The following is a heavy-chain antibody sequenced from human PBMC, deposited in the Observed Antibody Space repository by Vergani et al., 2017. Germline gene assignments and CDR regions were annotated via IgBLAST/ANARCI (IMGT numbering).Heavy chain of an antibody. Sequence: QVTLRESGPALVKPTQTLTLTCTFSGFSLSTSGMCVSWIRQPPGKALEWLALIDWDDDKYYSTSLKTRLTISKDTSKNQVVITMTNMDPVDTATYYCARSRDGYTTSVFDYWGQGTLVTVSS. CDR1: GFSLSTSGMC. V-gene: IGHV2-70*01. D-gene: IGHD5-24*01. J-gene: IGHJ4*02. CDR3: ARSRDGYTTSVFDY. CDR2: IDWDDDK.